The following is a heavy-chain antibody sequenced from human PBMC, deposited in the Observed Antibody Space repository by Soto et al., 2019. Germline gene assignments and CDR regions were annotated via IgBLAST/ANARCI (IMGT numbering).Heavy chain of an antibody. CDR2: INWRGSAT. Sequence: PGGSLRLSCAASGFTFDDYAMSWVRQAPGKGLEWVSGINWRGSATGYADSVRGRFTISRDNAKKSLYLELSSLRAEDTALYHCVAARGPGFSLVSCLYLPFGGWCKGTTVTVAS. CDR3: VAARGPGFSLVSCLYLPFGG. CDR1: GFTFDDYA. D-gene: IGHD3-16*01. V-gene: IGHV3-20*01. J-gene: IGHJ6*03.